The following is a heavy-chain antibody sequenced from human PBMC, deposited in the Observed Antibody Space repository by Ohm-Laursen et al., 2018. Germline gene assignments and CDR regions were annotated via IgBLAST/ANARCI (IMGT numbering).Heavy chain of an antibody. CDR2: IIPIFGTA. D-gene: IGHD3-22*01. CDR1: GGTFSSYA. J-gene: IGHJ6*02. CDR3: ARPRDYYDSSGYYYVERWGMDV. Sequence: SSVKVSCKASGGTFSSYAISWVRQAPGQGLEWMGGIIPIFGTANYAQKFQGRVTITADESTSTAYMELSSLRSEDTAVYYCARPRDYYDSSGYYYVERWGMDVWGQGTTVTVSS. V-gene: IGHV1-69*01.